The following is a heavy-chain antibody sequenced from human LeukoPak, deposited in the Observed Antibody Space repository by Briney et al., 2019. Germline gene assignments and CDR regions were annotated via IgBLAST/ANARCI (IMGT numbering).Heavy chain of an antibody. CDR2: INWNGGST. CDR3: ARDRRAVAVAGTKGGNKAHDAFDI. D-gene: IGHD6-19*01. J-gene: IGHJ3*02. V-gene: IGHV3-20*01. CDR1: GFTYDDYG. Sequence: PGGSLRLSCAASGFTYDDYGMSWVRQAPGKGLEWVSGINWNGGSTGYADSVKGRFTISRDNAKNSLYLQMNSLRAEDTALYHCARDRRAVAVAGTKGGNKAHDAFDIRGQGTMVTVSA.